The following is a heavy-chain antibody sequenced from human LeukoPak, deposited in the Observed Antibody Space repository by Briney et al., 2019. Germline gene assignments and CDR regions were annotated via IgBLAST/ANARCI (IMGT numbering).Heavy chain of an antibody. CDR3: ARDPRFNRPL. CDR1: GGSISSSGYY. Sequence: SETLSLTCTVSGGSISSSGYYWNWIRQPPGKGLEWIGHISHGESTDYNPSLKSRVTISVDRSKNQFSLKLSSVTAADTAVYYCARDPRFNRPLWGQGTLVTVSS. J-gene: IGHJ4*02. V-gene: IGHV4-30-2*01. CDR2: ISHGEST.